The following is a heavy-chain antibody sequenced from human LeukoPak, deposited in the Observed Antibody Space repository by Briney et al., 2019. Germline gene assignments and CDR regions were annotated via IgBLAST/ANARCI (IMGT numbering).Heavy chain of an antibody. V-gene: IGHV3-7*03. Sequence: GGSLRLSCAASGFTFSSYWMSWVRQAPGKGLEWVAYIKQDGREKDYVDSVKGRFTISRDNAKNSLYLQMNSLRAEDTAVYYCARRAGAYSHPYDYWGQGTLVTVSS. CDR3: ARRAGAYSHPYDY. J-gene: IGHJ4*02. CDR2: IKQDGREK. CDR1: GFTFSSYW. D-gene: IGHD4/OR15-4a*01.